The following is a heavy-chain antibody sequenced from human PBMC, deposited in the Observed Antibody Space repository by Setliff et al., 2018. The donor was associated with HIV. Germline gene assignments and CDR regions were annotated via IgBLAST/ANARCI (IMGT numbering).Heavy chain of an antibody. CDR2: ISTYNGNT. D-gene: IGHD1-1*01. CDR3: ARDGFVDRATGTTHLDS. J-gene: IGHJ4*02. V-gene: IGHV1-18*01. CDR1: GYIFSSYG. Sequence: GASVKVSCKASGYIFSSYGISWARQAPGQGLEWMGWISTYNGNTIYAQKFQGRVTMTTDTSTSTAYMELRSLRSDDTALYYCARDGFVDRATGTTHLDSWGQGTLVTVS.